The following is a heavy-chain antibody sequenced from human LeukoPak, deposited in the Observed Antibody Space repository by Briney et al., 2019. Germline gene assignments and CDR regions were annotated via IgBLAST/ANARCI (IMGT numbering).Heavy chain of an antibody. V-gene: IGHV4-59*11. D-gene: IGHD1-14*01. Sequence: SETLSLTCTVSGGSISSHYWSWIRRPPGKGLEWIGYIYYSGSTNYNPSLKSRVTISVETSKNQFSLKLTSVTAADTAVYYCARYNGALDYWGRGTLVTVSS. CDR2: IYYSGST. CDR1: GGSISSHY. CDR3: ARYNGALDY. J-gene: IGHJ4*02.